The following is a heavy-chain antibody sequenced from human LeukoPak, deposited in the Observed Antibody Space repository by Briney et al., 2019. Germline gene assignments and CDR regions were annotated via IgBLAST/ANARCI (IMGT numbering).Heavy chain of an antibody. CDR1: GGSISSYY. CDR2: IYYSGST. Sequence: SETLSLTCTVSGGSISSYYWSWIRQPPGKGLEWIGYIYYSGSTNYNPSLKSRVTISVDTSKNQFSLKPSSVTAADTAVYYCARINYYGSGSRDAFDIWGQGTMVTVSS. D-gene: IGHD3-10*01. CDR3: ARINYYGSGSRDAFDI. V-gene: IGHV4-59*01. J-gene: IGHJ3*02.